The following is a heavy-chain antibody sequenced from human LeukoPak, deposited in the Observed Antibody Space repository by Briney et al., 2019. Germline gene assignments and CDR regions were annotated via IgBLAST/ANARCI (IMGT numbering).Heavy chain of an antibody. CDR3: ARGGDTAMTDNWFDP. CDR2: IIPIFGTA. CDR1: GGTFSSYA. Sequence: ASVKVSCKASGGTFSSYAISWVRQAPGQGLEWMGGIIPIFGTANYAQKFQGRVTITTEESTSTAYMELSSLRSEDTAVYYCARGGDTAMTDNWFDPWGQGTLVTVSS. D-gene: IGHD5-18*01. J-gene: IGHJ5*02. V-gene: IGHV1-69*05.